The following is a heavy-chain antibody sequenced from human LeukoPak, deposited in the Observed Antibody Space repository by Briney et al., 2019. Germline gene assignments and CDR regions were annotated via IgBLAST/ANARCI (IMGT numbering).Heavy chain of an antibody. CDR1: GFTFSNYA. J-gene: IGHJ5*02. CDR2: ISGSGGST. V-gene: IGHV3-23*01. D-gene: IGHD3-22*01. Sequence: GGSLRLSCAASGFTFSNYAMSWVRQAPGKGLEWVSGISGSGGSTYYADSVKGRFTISRDNSKNTLYLQMNSLRAEDTAVYYCARDRGYDSSGYNYGWFDPRGQGTLVTVSS. CDR3: ARDRGYDSSGYNYGWFDP.